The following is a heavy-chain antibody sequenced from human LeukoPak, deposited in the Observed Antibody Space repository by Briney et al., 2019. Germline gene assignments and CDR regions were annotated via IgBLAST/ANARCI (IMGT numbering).Heavy chain of an antibody. J-gene: IGHJ5*02. Sequence: PSETLSLTCTVSGGSISTYYWSWIRQPPGKGLEWIGYVYYSGSTNYSPSLKSRVTISVDTSKNQFSLKLSSVTAADTAVYYCARGPRSYYYAPNPRFDPWGQGTLVTVSS. CDR3: ARGPRSYYYAPNPRFDP. D-gene: IGHD3-10*01. CDR2: VYYSGST. V-gene: IGHV4-59*12. CDR1: GGSISTYY.